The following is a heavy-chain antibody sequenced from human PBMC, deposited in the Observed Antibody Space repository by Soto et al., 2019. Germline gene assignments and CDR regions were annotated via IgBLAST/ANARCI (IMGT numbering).Heavy chain of an antibody. Sequence: QITLKESGPTLVKPTQTLTLTCTFSGFSLSTSGEGVGWIRQPPGQALEWLALIHWDDDKRYSPSLKSRLTVTKDTSKKQVVLTMTSMGPVDTATYYCAHTGNYDLRPDYWGQGTLVTVSS. D-gene: IGHD5-12*01. V-gene: IGHV2-5*02. CDR1: GFSLSTSGEG. J-gene: IGHJ4*02. CDR2: IHWDDDK. CDR3: AHTGNYDLRPDY.